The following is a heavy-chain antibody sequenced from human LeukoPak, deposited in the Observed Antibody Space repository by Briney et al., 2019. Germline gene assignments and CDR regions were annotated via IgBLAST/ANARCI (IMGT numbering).Heavy chain of an antibody. J-gene: IGHJ4*02. Sequence: PSETLSLTCTVSGGSISSYYWSWIRQPPGKGLEWIGYIYYSGSTNYNPSLKSRVTISVDTSKNQFSLKLSSVTAADTAVYYCARARGYSAVTDYWGQGTLVTVSS. V-gene: IGHV4-59*01. CDR2: IYYSGST. CDR3: ARARGYSAVTDY. D-gene: IGHD5-12*01. CDR1: GGSISSYY.